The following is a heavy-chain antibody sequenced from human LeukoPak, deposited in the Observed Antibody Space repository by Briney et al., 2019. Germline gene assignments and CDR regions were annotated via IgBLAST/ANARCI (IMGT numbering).Heavy chain of an antibody. D-gene: IGHD2-8*01. CDR2: IYYSGST. J-gene: IGHJ4*02. V-gene: IGHV4-61*01. Sequence: SETLSLTCTGSGGSVSSGSYYWSWIRQPPGKGLEWIGYIYYSGSTNYNPSLKSRVTISVDTSKNQFSLKLSSVTAADTAVYYCARESGYCTSGVCRYYFDYWGQGTLVTVSS. CDR1: GGSVSSGSYY. CDR3: ARESGYCTSGVCRYYFDY.